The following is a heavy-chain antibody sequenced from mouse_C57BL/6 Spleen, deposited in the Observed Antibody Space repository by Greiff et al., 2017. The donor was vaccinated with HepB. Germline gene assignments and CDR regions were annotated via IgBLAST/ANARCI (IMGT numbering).Heavy chain of an antibody. CDR3: ARSFDY. CDR2: IYPGDGDT. Sequence: VKLQESGPELVKPGASVKISCKASGYAFSSSWMNWVKQRPGKGLEWIGRIYPGDGDTNYNGKFKGKATLTADKSSSTAYMQRSSLTSEDSAVYFCARSFDYWGQGTTLTVSS. J-gene: IGHJ2*01. V-gene: IGHV1-82*01. CDR1: GYAFSSSW.